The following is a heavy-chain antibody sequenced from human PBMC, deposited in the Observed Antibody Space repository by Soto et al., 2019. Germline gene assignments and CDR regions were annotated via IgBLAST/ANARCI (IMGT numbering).Heavy chain of an antibody. J-gene: IGHJ4*02. Sequence: QVHLVQSGAEVKKPGASVKVSCKVSGHTLTELSMHWVRQAPGEGLEWMGGFDPEDGETISAQNFQGRVTLTEDTSRDSTYSELSSLRSEDTAVYYCAAGGTRWLHSPFDYWGQGTLITISS. CDR1: GHTLTELS. V-gene: IGHV1-24*01. CDR3: AAGGTRWLHSPFDY. CDR2: FDPEDGET. D-gene: IGHD1-1*01.